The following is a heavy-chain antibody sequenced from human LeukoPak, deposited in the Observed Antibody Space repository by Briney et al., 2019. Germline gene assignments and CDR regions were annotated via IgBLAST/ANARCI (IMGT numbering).Heavy chain of an antibody. J-gene: IGHJ4*02. CDR2: MNPNSGNT. CDR3: ARAAKLGYYYGSGGYLGY. V-gene: IGHV1-8*02. D-gene: IGHD3-10*01. CDR1: GYTFTGYY. Sequence: ASVKVSCKASGYTFTGYYMHWVRQAPGQGLEWMGWMNPNSGNTGYAQKFQGRVTMTRNTSISTAYMELSSLRSEDTAVYYCARAAKLGYYYGSGGYLGYWGQGTLVTVSS.